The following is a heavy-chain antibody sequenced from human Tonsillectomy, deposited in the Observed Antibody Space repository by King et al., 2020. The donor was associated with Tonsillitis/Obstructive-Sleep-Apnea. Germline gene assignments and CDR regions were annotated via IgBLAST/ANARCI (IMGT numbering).Heavy chain of an antibody. J-gene: IGHJ6*03. V-gene: IGHV4-4*02. CDR3: ARARVVPAAITYYYYYYMDV. CDR1: GGSISSSNW. D-gene: IGHD2-2*01. Sequence: QLQESGPGLVKPSGTLSLTCAVSGGSISSSNWWSWVRQPPGKGLEWIGEIYHSGSTNYNPSLKSRATISVDKSKNQFSLKLSSVTAADTAVYYCARARVVPAAITYYYYYYMDVWGKGTTVTVSS. CDR2: IYHSGST.